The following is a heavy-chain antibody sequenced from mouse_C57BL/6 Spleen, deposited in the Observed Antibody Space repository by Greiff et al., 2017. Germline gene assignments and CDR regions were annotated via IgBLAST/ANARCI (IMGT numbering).Heavy chain of an antibody. J-gene: IGHJ2*01. D-gene: IGHD4-1*01. V-gene: IGHV1-69*01. Sequence: VQLQESGAELVMPGASVKLSCKASGYTFTSYWMHWVKQRPGQGLEWIGEIDPSDSYTNYNQKFKGKSTLTVDKSSSTAYMQLSSLTSEDSAVYYCARLTWAFDYWGQGTTLTVSS. CDR2: IDPSDSYT. CDR1: GYTFTSYW. CDR3: ARLTWAFDY.